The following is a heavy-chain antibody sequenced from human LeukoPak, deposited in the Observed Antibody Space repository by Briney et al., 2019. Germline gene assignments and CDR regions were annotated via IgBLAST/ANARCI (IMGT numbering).Heavy chain of an antibody. J-gene: IGHJ4*02. CDR3: VKEGEGSISH. V-gene: IGHV4-38-2*02. CDR1: GYSISSVYH. CDR2: IYHSGST. Sequence: PSETLSLTCTVSGYSISSVYHWGCIRQPPGKGLEWIGSIYHSGSTYYNPSLKSLVTISVDTSKNQVSMKLNSLTAADTALYYCVKEGEGSISHWGQGTLVTVSS. D-gene: IGHD3-16*01.